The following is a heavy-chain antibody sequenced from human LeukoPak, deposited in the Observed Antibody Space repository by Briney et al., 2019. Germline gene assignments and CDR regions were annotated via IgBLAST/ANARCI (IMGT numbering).Heavy chain of an antibody. Sequence: SETLSLTCTVSGGSVSSGSYYWSWIRQPPGKGLEWIGYIYYSGSTNYNPSLKSRVTISVDTSKNQFSLRLSSVTAADTAVYYCAREGGYNRYVDYWGQGTLVTVSS. J-gene: IGHJ4*02. CDR2: IYYSGST. CDR3: AREGGYNRYVDY. CDR1: GGSVSSGSYY. V-gene: IGHV4-61*01. D-gene: IGHD5-24*01.